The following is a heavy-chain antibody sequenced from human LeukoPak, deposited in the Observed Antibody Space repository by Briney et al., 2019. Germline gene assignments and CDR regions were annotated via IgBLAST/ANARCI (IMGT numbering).Heavy chain of an antibody. V-gene: IGHV4-59*12. CDR3: ARDLRYSSGWFDY. D-gene: IGHD6-19*01. Sequence: SETLSLTCAVSGVSISNYYLSWIRQPPGKGLEWIGHIYFIGNTNYNPSLKSRVTISVDTSKNQFSLKLSSVTAADTAVYYCARDLRYSSGWFDYWGQGTLVTVSS. CDR1: GVSISNYY. CDR2: IYFIGNT. J-gene: IGHJ4*02.